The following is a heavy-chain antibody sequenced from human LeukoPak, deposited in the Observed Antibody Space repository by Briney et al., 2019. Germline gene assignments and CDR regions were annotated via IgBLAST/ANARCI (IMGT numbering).Heavy chain of an antibody. CDR3: ARGGLRLGELSLNGAFDI. J-gene: IGHJ3*02. Sequence: SVTVSCKASGGTFSSYAISWVRQAPGQGLEWMGGIIPIFGTANYAQKFQGRVTITTDESTSTASMELSSLRSEDTAMYYCARGGLRLGELSLNGAFDIWGQGTMVTVSS. CDR2: IIPIFGTA. D-gene: IGHD3-16*02. CDR1: GGTFSSYA. V-gene: IGHV1-69*05.